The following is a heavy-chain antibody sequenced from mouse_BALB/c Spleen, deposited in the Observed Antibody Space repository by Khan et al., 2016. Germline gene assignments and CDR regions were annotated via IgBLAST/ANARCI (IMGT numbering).Heavy chain of an antibody. D-gene: IGHD1-1*01. CDR3: VRVEYYAYAMDY. CDR2: ISSKSNNYAT. J-gene: IGHJ4*01. CDR1: GFTFKTYA. Sequence: EVQLVESGGGLVQPKGSLKLSCAASGFTFKTYAMNWVRQAPGKGLEWVARISSKSNNYATYYADSVKDRLTISRDDFQTILYLQMHNLKTEETAKYYCVRVEYYAYAMDYWGQGTSVTVSS. V-gene: IGHV10-1*02.